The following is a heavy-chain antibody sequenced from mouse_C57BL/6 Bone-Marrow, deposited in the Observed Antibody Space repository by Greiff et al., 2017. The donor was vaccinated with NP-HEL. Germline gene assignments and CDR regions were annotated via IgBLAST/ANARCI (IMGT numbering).Heavy chain of an antibody. Sequence: QVQLQQPGAELVKPGASVKMSCKASGYTFTSYWITWVKQRPGQGLEWIGDSYPGSGSTNYNEQFKSKATLTVDTSSSTAYMQLSSLTSEDSAVYYCAREGITTVVATYYAMDYWGQGTSVTVSS. J-gene: IGHJ4*01. CDR3: AREGITTVVATYYAMDY. CDR1: GYTFTSYW. CDR2: SYPGSGST. V-gene: IGHV1-55*01. D-gene: IGHD1-1*01.